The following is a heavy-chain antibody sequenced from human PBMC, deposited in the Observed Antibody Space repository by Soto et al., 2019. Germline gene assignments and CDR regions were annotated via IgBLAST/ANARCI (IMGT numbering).Heavy chain of an antibody. CDR1: GFTFTNYA. CDR3: AQTPRRAVVRDAFDI. V-gene: IGHV3-23*01. J-gene: IGHJ3*02. CDR2: ICGSGIST. D-gene: IGHD3-22*01. Sequence: EVQLLESGGGLVQPGGSLRLSCAASGFTFTNYAMSWVRQAPGKGLEWVSAICGSGISTFYADSVKGRFTISRDNSKNTRYLRMSSLRAEVTAVYYCAQTPRRAVVRDAFDIWGQGTKVTVSS.